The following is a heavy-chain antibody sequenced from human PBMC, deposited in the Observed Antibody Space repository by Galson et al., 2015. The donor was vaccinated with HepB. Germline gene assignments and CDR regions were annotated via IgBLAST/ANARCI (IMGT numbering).Heavy chain of an antibody. D-gene: IGHD2-15*01. CDR3: ASGYCSGGSCLGAFDY. V-gene: IGHV3-30-3*01. CDR1: GFTFSSYA. J-gene: IGHJ4*02. Sequence: SLRLSCAASGFTFSSYAMHWVRQAPGKGLEWVAVISYDGSNKYYADSVKGRFTISRDNSKNTLYLQMNSLRAEDTAVYYCASGYCSGGSCLGAFDYWGQGTLVTVSS. CDR2: ISYDGSNK.